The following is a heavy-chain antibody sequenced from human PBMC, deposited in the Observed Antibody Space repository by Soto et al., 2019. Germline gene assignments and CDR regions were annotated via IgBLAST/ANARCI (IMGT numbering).Heavy chain of an antibody. Sequence: QGQLVQSGAEVKKPGSSVKVACKASGGTFSSYAISWVRQAPGQGLEWMGGIIPIFGTANYAQKFQGRVTITADESTSTAYMELSSLRSEDTAVYYCARPLPARYFDWLPNYYYYYGMDVWGLGTTVTVSS. J-gene: IGHJ6*02. CDR1: GGTFSSYA. CDR3: ARPLPARYFDWLPNYYYYYGMDV. CDR2: IIPIFGTA. V-gene: IGHV1-69*01. D-gene: IGHD3-9*01.